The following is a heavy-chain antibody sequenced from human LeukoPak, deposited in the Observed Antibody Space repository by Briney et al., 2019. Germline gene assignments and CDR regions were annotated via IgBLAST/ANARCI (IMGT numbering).Heavy chain of an antibody. D-gene: IGHD2-15*01. V-gene: IGHV3-21*01. CDR2: ISSSSSYI. Sequence: KSGGSLRLSCAASGFTFSSYSMNWVRQAPGKGLEWVSSISSSSSYIYYADSVKGRFTISRDNAKNSLYLQMNSLRAEDTAVYYCARGFCSGGSCYSGWFDPWGQGTLVTVSS. J-gene: IGHJ5*02. CDR3: ARGFCSGGSCYSGWFDP. CDR1: GFTFSSYS.